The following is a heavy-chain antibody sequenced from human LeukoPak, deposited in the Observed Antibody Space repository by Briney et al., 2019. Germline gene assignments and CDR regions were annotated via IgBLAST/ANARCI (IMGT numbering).Heavy chain of an antibody. J-gene: IGHJ4*02. CDR2: ISWNSGSI. D-gene: IGHD6-19*01. V-gene: IGHV3-9*03. CDR1: GFTFDDYA. CDR3: AKGYSSGWYLGPADY. Sequence: GRSLRLSCAASGFTFDDYAMHWVRQAPGKGLEWVSGISWNSGSIGYADSVKGRFTISRDNAKNSLYLQMNSLRAEDMASYYCAKGYSSGWYLGPADYWGQGTLVTVSS.